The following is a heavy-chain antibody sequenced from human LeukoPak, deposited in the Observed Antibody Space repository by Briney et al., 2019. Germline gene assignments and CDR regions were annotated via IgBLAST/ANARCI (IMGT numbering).Heavy chain of an antibody. J-gene: IGHJ4*02. Sequence: PSETLSLTCAVYGGSFSGYYWSWIRQAPGKGLEWIGSMYHSGTTYYNPSLKSRVTLSVDTSKNQFSLKLSSVTAADTAVYYCAGQYTGYDAFDYWGQGTLVTVSS. CDR3: AGQYTGYDAFDY. V-gene: IGHV4-34*01. D-gene: IGHD5-12*01. CDR1: GGSFSGYY. CDR2: MYHSGTT.